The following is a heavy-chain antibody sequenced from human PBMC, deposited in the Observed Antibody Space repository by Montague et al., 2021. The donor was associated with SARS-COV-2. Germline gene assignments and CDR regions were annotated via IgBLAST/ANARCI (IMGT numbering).Heavy chain of an antibody. D-gene: IGHD3-3*01. CDR1: GGSISSSSYY. CDR3: AREGGNVAEITIFGVVINGYYFDY. J-gene: IGHJ4*02. V-gene: IGHV4-39*02. CDR2: IYYSGST. Sequence: SETLSLTCTVSGGSISSSSYYWGWIRQPPGKGLEWIGSIYYSGSTYYNPSLKSRVTISVDTSKNQFSLKLSSVTAADTAVYYCAREGGNVAEITIFGVVINGYYFDYWGQGTLVTVSS.